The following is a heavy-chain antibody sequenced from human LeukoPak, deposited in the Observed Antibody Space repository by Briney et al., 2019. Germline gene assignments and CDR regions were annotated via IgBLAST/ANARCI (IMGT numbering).Heavy chain of an antibody. CDR2: IYTSGST. CDR1: GGSISSGSYY. D-gene: IGHD1-7*01. Sequence: SETLSLTCTVSGGSISSGSYYWSWIRQPAGKGLEWIVRIYTSGSTNYNPSLKSRFTIAVDTSKNQFSLKLRSVTAADTAVYYCAREGTYWGQGTLVTVSS. CDR3: AREGTY. J-gene: IGHJ4*02. V-gene: IGHV4-61*02.